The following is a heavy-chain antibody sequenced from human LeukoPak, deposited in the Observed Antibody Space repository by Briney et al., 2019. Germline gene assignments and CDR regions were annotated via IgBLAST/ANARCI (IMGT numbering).Heavy chain of an antibody. CDR3: VRFGTVGGTVAHPFGIDV. D-gene: IGHD1-26*01. J-gene: IGHJ6*02. Sequence: PGGSLSLSCVASGFALSIYSKNWVREATGKGLEWVSSITIDGTYRCHTDPVKARYAISRDDAKKSLYLEMNNLSAEDTALYDWVRFGTVGGTVAHPFGIDVWGPGTTVTVSS. CDR2: ITIDGTYR. CDR1: GFALSIYS. V-gene: IGHV3-21*01.